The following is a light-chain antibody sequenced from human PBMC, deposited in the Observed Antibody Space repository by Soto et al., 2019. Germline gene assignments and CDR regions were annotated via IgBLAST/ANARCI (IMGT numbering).Light chain of an antibody. CDR1: QSVGDTF. V-gene: IGKV3-20*01. Sequence: EIVLTQSPGTLSLSPGEKATLSCRASQSVGDTFLSWYQQKPGLAPRLLIYGVSNRATGIPDRFSGSGSGTDFILTISRLELEDFALYYCGQFVSSPPRTFGQGTKVEIK. CDR2: GVS. J-gene: IGKJ1*01. CDR3: GQFVSSPPRT.